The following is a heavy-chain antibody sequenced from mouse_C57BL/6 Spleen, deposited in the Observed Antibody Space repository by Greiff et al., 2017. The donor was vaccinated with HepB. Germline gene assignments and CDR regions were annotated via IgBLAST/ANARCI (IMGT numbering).Heavy chain of an antibody. J-gene: IGHJ2*01. CDR3: MRYYGSRGGFDY. CDR2: IYPGNSDT. V-gene: IGHV1-5*01. D-gene: IGHD1-1*01. CDR1: GYTFTSYW. Sequence: EVQGVESGTVLARPGASVKMSCKTSGYTFTSYWMHWVKQRPGQGLEWIGAIYPGNSDTSYNQKFKGKAKLTAVTSASTAYMELSSLTNEDSAVYYCMRYYGSRGGFDYWGQGTTLTVSS.